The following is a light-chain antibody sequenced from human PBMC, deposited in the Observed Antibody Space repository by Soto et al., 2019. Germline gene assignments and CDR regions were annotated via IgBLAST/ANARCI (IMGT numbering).Light chain of an antibody. CDR3: QQSYSTPLT. V-gene: IGKV1-39*01. CDR2: GTS. CDR1: ENIFSY. J-gene: IGKJ4*01. Sequence: DIQMTQSPSSLSASVGDRVTITCRASENIFSYVNWYQQKSGHAPKLLIFGTSSLHSGVPSGFSGSGSGTDFTLTISSLQPEDFATYYCQQSYSTPLTFGGGTKVDIK.